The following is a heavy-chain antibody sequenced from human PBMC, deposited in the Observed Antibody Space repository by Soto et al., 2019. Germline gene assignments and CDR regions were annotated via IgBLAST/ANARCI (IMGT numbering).Heavy chain of an antibody. J-gene: IGHJ6*02. V-gene: IGHV1-69*10. CDR2: VNPILNIA. Sequence: GASVKVSCKASGYTFTSYAMHWVRQAPGQGLEWMGGVNPILNIADHAQKFQGRVTITADASTGTVYMELSSLRSEDTAVYYCATKGRWYVGYYYYGMDVWGQGTTVTVSS. D-gene: IGHD6-13*01. CDR3: ATKGRWYVGYYYYGMDV. CDR1: GYTFTSYA.